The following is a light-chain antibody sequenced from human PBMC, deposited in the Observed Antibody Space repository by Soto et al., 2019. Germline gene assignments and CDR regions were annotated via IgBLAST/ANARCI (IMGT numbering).Light chain of an antibody. J-gene: IGLJ2*01. CDR2: DVS. Sequence: QAVVTQPASVSGSPGQSITISCAGTSADIGAFNYVSWYQHHPGKAPKLLIYDVSDRPSGVSTRFSASKSANTASLTISGLQADDEADYYCSSYSTSSALVFGGGTQLTVL. CDR3: SSYSTSSALV. V-gene: IGLV2-14*03. CDR1: SADIGAFNY.